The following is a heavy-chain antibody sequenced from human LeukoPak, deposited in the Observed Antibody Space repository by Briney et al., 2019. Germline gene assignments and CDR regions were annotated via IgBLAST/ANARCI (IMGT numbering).Heavy chain of an antibody. CDR1: GFTLSDYT. V-gene: IGHV3-73*01. Sequence: GGSLRLSXAAPGFTLSDYTMHWVRQASGKGLEWVARIRNKANNYATEYGASVKGRFTISRDDAKNTAYLQMNSLKTEDTAIYYCSAGPSGWTEFFRHWGQGTLVTVSS. J-gene: IGHJ1*01. CDR2: IRNKANNYAT. D-gene: IGHD6-19*01. CDR3: SAGPSGWTEFFRH.